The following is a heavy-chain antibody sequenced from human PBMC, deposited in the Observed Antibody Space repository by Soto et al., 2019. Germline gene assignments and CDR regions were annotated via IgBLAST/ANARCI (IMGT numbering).Heavy chain of an antibody. D-gene: IGHD3-10*01. CDR3: ARGITMVRGDDPPFDP. CDR1: GGSISSGGYY. Sequence: QVQLQESGPGLVKPSQTLSLTCTVSGGSISSGGYYWSWIRQHPGKGLEWIGYIYYSGSTYYNRSLKGRVTISVDTSKNQFSLKLSSVPAADTAVYYCARGITMVRGDDPPFDPWGQGTLVTVSS. CDR2: IYYSGST. V-gene: IGHV4-31*03. J-gene: IGHJ5*02.